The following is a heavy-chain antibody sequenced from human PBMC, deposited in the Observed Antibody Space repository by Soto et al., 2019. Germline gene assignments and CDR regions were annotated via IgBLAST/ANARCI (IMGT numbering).Heavy chain of an antibody. CDR2: IYYSGST. Sequence: SETLSLTCTVSGGSISSYYWSWIRQPPGKGLEWIGYIYYSGSTNYNPSLKSRVTISVDTSKNQFSLKLSSVTAADTAVHYCATSGGFSYGYTPYNYSPVEVGGQGTT. V-gene: IGHV4-59*01. J-gene: IGHJ6*01. CDR3: ATSGGFSYGYTPYNYSPVEV. CDR1: GGSISSYY. D-gene: IGHD5-18*01.